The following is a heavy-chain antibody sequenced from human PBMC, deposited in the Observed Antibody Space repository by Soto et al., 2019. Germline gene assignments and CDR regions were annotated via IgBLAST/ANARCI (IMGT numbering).Heavy chain of an antibody. CDR3: ARPYSSGYYYSSLAFDI. CDR2: INPSGGST. J-gene: IGHJ3*02. Sequence: ASVKVSCKASGYTFTSYYMHWVRQAPGQGLEWMGIINPSGGSTSYAQKFQGRVTMTRGTSTSTVYMELSSLRSEDTAVYYCARPYSSGYYYSSLAFDIWGQGTMVTVSS. V-gene: IGHV1-46*01. D-gene: IGHD3-22*01. CDR1: GYTFTSYY.